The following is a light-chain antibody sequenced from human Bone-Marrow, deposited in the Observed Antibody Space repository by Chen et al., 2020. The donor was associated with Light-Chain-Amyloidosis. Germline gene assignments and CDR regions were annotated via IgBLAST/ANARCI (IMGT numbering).Light chain of an antibody. CDR3: QVWDRSSDRPV. Sequence: SYVLTQPSSVSVAPGQTATIACGGNNIGSTSVHWYQQTPGQAPLLVVYDDSDQPSGIPERLSGSNSGNTATLTISRVEAGDEADYHCQVWDRSSDRPVFGGGTKLTVL. V-gene: IGLV3-21*02. CDR1: NIGSTS. CDR2: DDS. J-gene: IGLJ3*02.